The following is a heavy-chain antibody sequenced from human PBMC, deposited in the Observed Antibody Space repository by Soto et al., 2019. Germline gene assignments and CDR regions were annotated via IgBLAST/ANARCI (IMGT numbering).Heavy chain of an antibody. V-gene: IGHV1-46*01. CDR1: GYTLTTYY. Sequence: QVQLVQSGAEVKKPGASVKVSCKASGYTLTTYYIHWVRQAPGQGLEWMGIINPSGGTTSYVHKFQGRVTMTRDTSTSTVYMELSSLRSEDTAVYYCAGGYFDSWGQGTLVTVSS. CDR2: INPSGGTT. J-gene: IGHJ4*02. CDR3: AGGYFDS.